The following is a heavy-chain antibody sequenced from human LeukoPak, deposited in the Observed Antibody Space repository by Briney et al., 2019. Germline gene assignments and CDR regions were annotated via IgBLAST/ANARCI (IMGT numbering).Heavy chain of an antibody. CDR1: GNTXTDYY. J-gene: IGHJ2*01. V-gene: IGHV1-2*02. Sequence: ASVKVSCKVSGNTXTDYYVHWVRQAPGQGLEWMGWINSNSGGTNLAQRFQGRVTMTTDASISTAYMELSSLRSDDTALCYCAKGRGSIMIRGVITNYFHLWGRGTLVTVSS. CDR2: INSNSGGT. CDR3: AKGRGSIMIRGVITNYFHL. D-gene: IGHD3-10*01.